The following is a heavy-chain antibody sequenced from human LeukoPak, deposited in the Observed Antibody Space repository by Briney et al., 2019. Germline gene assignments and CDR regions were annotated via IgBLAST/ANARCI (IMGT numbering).Heavy chain of an antibody. CDR2: IYYSGST. Sequence: PSETLSLTCTVSGGSISSYYWSWIRQPPGKGLEWIGYIYYSGSTNYNPSLKSRVTISVDTSKNQFSLKLSSVTAADTAVYYCARQGGFGEFAYYYYYMGVWGKGTTVTVSS. V-gene: IGHV4-59*08. J-gene: IGHJ6*03. D-gene: IGHD3-10*01. CDR1: GGSISSYY. CDR3: ARQGGFGEFAYYYYYMGV.